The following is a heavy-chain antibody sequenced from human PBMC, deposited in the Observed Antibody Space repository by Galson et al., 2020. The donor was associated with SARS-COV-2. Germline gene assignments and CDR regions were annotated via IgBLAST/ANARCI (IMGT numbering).Heavy chain of an antibody. CDR1: GDNFNSFA. D-gene: IGHD5-12*01. V-gene: IGHV1-69*13. J-gene: IGHJ3*02. CDR3: ARSRDIVVEPTHRAPCDI. Sequence: SVKVSCKASGDNFNSFAFNWVRQAPGQGLEWIGGIMPLFGTTNYAQKFQGRVTITADESTSTAYMDLRRLRSEDTAVYFCARSRDIVVEPTHRAPCDIWGQGTLLTVSS. CDR2: IMPLFGTT.